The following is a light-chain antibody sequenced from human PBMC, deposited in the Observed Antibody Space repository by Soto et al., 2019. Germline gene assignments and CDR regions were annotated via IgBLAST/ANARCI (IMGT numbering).Light chain of an antibody. CDR1: QSVSSSY. J-gene: IGKJ3*01. Sequence: EIVLSKSPGTLSLSPGERATLSCRASQSVSSSYLAWYQQKPGQAPRLLIYGAFNRATGIPDRFSGSGSGTDFTLTFGRLEPEDFAVYYCQQYGDSPATFGPGTKVDI. CDR3: QQYGDSPAT. CDR2: GAF. V-gene: IGKV3-20*01.